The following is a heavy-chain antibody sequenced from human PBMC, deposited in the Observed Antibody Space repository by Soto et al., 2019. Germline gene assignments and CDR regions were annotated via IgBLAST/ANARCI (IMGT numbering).Heavy chain of an antibody. CDR3: ARDRDGLTMEGFDY. Sequence: QVQLVQSGAEVKTPGSSVKVSCKASGGNFSSYAISWVRQAPGQDIEWMGGIIPIFGTATYAQKFQGRVTITAHASTSTAYMELSSLRSEDTAVYYCARDRDGLTMEGFDYWGQGTLVTVSS. D-gene: IGHD2-8*01. CDR1: GGNFSSYA. V-gene: IGHV1-69*12. J-gene: IGHJ4*02. CDR2: IIPIFGTA.